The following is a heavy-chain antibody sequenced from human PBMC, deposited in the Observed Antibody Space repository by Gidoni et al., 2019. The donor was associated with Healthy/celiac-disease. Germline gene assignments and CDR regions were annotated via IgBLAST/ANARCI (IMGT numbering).Heavy chain of an antibody. V-gene: IGHV2-26*01. CDR3: ARFRIAAAGRVFDY. CDR2: IFSNDEK. CDR1: GFSLSNARRG. D-gene: IGHD6-13*01. Sequence: QVTLKESGPVLVTPPETLTLTCTVSGFSLSNARRGVSWIRQPQGKALEWLAHIFSNDEKSSSTSLKCRLTISKDTSKSQVVLTMTNMDPVDTATYYCARFRIAAAGRVFDYWGQGTLVTVSS. J-gene: IGHJ4*02.